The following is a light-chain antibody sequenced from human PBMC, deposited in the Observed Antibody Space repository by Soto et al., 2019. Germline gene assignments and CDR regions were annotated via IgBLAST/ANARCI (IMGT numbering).Light chain of an antibody. CDR3: QQRSNWPPT. CDR2: GAS. Sequence: EIVLTQSPATLSLSPGERATLSCRASQSVSSYLAWYQQKPGQAPRLLIYGASSRATGIPDRFSGTGSETDFTLTISRLEPEDFAVYYCQQRSNWPPTFGQGTKVDIK. J-gene: IGKJ1*01. V-gene: IGKV3-11*01. CDR1: QSVSSY.